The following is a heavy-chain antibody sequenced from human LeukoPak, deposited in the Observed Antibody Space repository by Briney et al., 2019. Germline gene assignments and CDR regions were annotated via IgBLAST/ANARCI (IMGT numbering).Heavy chain of an antibody. D-gene: IGHD2-21*02. CDR1: GYSFPTYW. Sequence: GESLKISCTGSGYSFPTYWIGWVRQMPGKGLEWMGIIYPGDSGTRYSPSFQGQVTISADKSITTAYLQWSSLKASDTATYYCALAYCGGDCYSLSGIYFDYWGQGTLVTVSS. J-gene: IGHJ4*02. CDR3: ALAYCGGDCYSLSGIYFDY. CDR2: IYPGDSGT. V-gene: IGHV5-51*01.